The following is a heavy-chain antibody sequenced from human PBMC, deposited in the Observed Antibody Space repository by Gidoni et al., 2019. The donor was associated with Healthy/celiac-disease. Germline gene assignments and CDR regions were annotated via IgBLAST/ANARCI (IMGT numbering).Heavy chain of an antibody. V-gene: IGHV3-23*01. CDR2: ISGSGGST. J-gene: IGHJ5*02. CDR3: AKWRIGRDWFDP. D-gene: IGHD3-10*01. Sequence: EVQLLESGGGLVQPGGSLRHSCAASGFTFSSYAMSWVRQAPGKGLEWVSAISGSGGSTYYADSVKGRFTISRDNSKNTLYLQMNSLRAEDTAVYYCAKWRIGRDWFDPWGQGTLVTVSS. CDR1: GFTFSSYA.